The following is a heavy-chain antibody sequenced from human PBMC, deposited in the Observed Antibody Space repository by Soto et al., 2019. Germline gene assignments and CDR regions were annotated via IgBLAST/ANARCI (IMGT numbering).Heavy chain of an antibody. V-gene: IGHV3-23*01. D-gene: IGHD6-6*01. CDR2: ISGGGAST. J-gene: IGHJ4*02. CDR1: GLMFNNYA. Sequence: EVKLLESGGGVVQPGGSLRLSCGASGLMFNNYAMNWVRQAPGKGLEWISAISGGGASTHYADSVRGRFIISRDNSKNTLYLQMNSLRVEDTAVYYCAKWSSSISARVAKGIDCWGQGTLVTVSS. CDR3: AKWSSSISARVAKGIDC.